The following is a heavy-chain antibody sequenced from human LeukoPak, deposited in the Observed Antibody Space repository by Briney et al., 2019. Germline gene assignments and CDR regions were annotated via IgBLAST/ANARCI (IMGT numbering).Heavy chain of an antibody. CDR2: INTDGSTT. D-gene: IGHD4-11*01. CDR3: ATLLFLTGI. CDR1: GFTFSDYW. Sequence: GGSLRLSCAASGFTFSDYWIDWVRQAPGQGLEWVANINTDGSTTNYVESVRGRFTISRDNTRNSLSLQMNSLRAEDTAVYYCATLLFLTGIWGQGTMVTVSS. V-gene: IGHV3-7*01. J-gene: IGHJ3*02.